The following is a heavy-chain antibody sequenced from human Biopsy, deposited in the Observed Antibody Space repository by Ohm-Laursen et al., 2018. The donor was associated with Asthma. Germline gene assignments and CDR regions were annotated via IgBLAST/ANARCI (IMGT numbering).Heavy chain of an antibody. D-gene: IGHD3-22*01. CDR2: VSSDGHNK. Sequence: SLRLSCAASGFVFSQGGMHWVRQGPGKGLEWVALVSSDGHNKYYEDSVKGRFTISRDNSRNRLYLQINRLTVEDSAVYFCARQSGQDYGDSSGFDMWGQGTKVAVSS. CDR1: GFVFSQGG. J-gene: IGHJ3*02. CDR3: ARQSGQDYGDSSGFDM. V-gene: IGHV3-30*03.